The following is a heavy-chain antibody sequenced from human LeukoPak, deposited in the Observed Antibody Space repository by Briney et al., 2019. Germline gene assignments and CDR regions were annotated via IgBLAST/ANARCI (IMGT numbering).Heavy chain of an antibody. CDR1: GFTFSSYE. CDR2: ISSSGSTI. CDR3: ARDWIVVVPAAILNYYYYGMDV. Sequence: GGSLRLSCAASGFTFSSYEMNWVRQAPGKGLEWVSYISSSGSTIYYADSVKGRFTIPRDNAKNSLYLQMNSLRAEDTAVYYCARDWIVVVPAAILNYYYYGMDVWGQGTTVTVSS. J-gene: IGHJ6*02. V-gene: IGHV3-48*03. D-gene: IGHD2-2*02.